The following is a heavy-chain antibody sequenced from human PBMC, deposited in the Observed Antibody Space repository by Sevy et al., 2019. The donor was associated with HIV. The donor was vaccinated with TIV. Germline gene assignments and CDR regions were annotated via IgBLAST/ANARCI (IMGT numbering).Heavy chain of an antibody. CDR3: VSESIAVAGIGYYFKY. V-gene: IGHV3-33*01. D-gene: IGHD6-19*01. Sequence: GGSLRLSCAASGFSLSGYGMHWVRQAPGKGLEWVAVIWYDGSNKEYADSVKGRFTISRDNSKNTLYLQMNSLRAEDTAVYYCVSESIAVAGIGYYFKYWGQGALVTVSS. J-gene: IGHJ4*02. CDR2: IWYDGSNK. CDR1: GFSLSGYG.